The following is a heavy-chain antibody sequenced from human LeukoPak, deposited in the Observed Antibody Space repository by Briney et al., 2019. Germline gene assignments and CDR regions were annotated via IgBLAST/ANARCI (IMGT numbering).Heavy chain of an antibody. CDR1: GGTFSSYA. J-gene: IGHJ6*03. Sequence: ASVKVSCKASGGTFSSYAISWVRQAPGQGLEWMGWMNPNSGNTGYAQKFQGRVTITRNTSISTAYMELSSLRSEDTAVYYCARAPRIVVVPPYYYYYYMDVWGKGTTVTVSS. CDR2: MNPNSGNT. V-gene: IGHV1-8*03. CDR3: ARAPRIVVVPPYYYYYYMDV. D-gene: IGHD2-2*01.